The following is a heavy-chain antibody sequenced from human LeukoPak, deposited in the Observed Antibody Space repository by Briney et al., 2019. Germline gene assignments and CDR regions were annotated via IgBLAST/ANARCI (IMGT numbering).Heavy chain of an antibody. V-gene: IGHV3-30*03. CDR3: AASAWDY. D-gene: IGHD3-10*01. CDR2: ISYDGSNK. Sequence: PGRSLRLSCAASGFTFSCYGMHWVRQAPGKGLEWVAVISYDGSNKYYADSVKGRFTISRDNSKNTLYLQMNSLRAEDTAVYYCAASAWDYWGQGTLVTVSS. J-gene: IGHJ4*02. CDR1: GFTFSCYG.